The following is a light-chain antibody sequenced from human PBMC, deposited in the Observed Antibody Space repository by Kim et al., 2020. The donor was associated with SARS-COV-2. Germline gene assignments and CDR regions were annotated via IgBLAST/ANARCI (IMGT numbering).Light chain of an antibody. Sequence: ASVGDKVTLSCRASQDNKYHVSWLQQRPGTSARYLIYAASSMHIGAPSRCDSSGYGTNFTLAISSLQPEDCATYYCQRFDTCPFPFGGGNKVDIK. J-gene: IGKJ4*01. CDR2: AAS. CDR3: QRFDTCPFP. V-gene: IGKV1-16*01. CDR1: QDNKYH.